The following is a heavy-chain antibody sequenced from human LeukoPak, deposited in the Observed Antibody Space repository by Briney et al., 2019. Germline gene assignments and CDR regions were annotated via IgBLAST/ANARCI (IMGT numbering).Heavy chain of an antibody. Sequence: GGSLRVSCAASGFTFSSYAMSWVRQAPGKGLERVSGINWNGGSTGYADSVKGRFTISRDNAKNSLYLQMNSLRAEDTALYYCARGPYCSSASCYRNAFDIWGQGTLVTVSS. V-gene: IGHV3-20*04. CDR3: ARGPYCSSASCYRNAFDI. D-gene: IGHD2-2*02. J-gene: IGHJ3*02. CDR1: GFTFSSYA. CDR2: INWNGGST.